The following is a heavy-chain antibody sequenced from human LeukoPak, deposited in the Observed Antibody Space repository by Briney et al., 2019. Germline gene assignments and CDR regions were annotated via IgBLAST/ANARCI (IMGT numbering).Heavy chain of an antibody. D-gene: IGHD6-13*01. CDR1: GVSISSFY. J-gene: IGHJ4*02. CDR3: ARRGSSWSYFDY. V-gene: IGHV4-59*08. Sequence: AETLSLTCTVSGVSISSFYWSWIRQPPGKGLEWIGYIFYSGSTNYNPSLQSRVTISLDTSKNQFSLNLSSVTAADTAVYYCARRGSSWSYFDYWGQGTQVTVSS. CDR2: IFYSGST.